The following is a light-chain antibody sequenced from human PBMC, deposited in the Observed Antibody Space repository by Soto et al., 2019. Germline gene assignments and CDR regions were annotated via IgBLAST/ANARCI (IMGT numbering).Light chain of an antibody. J-gene: IGKJ4*01. Sequence: DIQMTQSPSSLSAFVGDRVTITCRASQGIRIDLGWFQQKPGKAPKRLIYGASSLQSGAPSRFGGSGSGTEFTLTISSLQPEDFATYYCQQVDTFPVTFGGGTKVDIK. V-gene: IGKV1-17*01. CDR2: GAS. CDR1: QGIRID. CDR3: QQVDTFPVT.